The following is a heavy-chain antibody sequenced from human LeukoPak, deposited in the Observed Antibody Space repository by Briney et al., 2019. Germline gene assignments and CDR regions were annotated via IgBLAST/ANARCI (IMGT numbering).Heavy chain of an antibody. CDR3: ARLTQAVGTLTPLPLDS. CDR1: GYSFAGYW. J-gene: IGHJ4*02. D-gene: IGHD1-14*01. CDR2: IYPDDSTT. V-gene: IGHV5-51*01. Sequence: GESLKISCKGSGYSFAGYWFGWVRQMSGKGLELMGIIYPDDSTTIYSPSSQGQVTVSADKSINTAYLQWKNLKASDTAMYYCARLTQAVGTLTPLPLDSWGQGTLVTVSS.